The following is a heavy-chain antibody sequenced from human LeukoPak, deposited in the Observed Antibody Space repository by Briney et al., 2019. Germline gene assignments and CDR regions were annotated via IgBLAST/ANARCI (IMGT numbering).Heavy chain of an antibody. CDR3: ARDVGYCSSTSCYGGVDY. V-gene: IGHV3-30-3*01. CDR2: ISCDGSNK. Sequence: GGSLRLSCAASGFTFSSYAMHWVRQAPGKGLEWVAVISCDGSNKYYADSVKGRFTISRDNSKNTLYLQMNSLRTEDTAVYYCARDVGYCSSTSCYGGVDYWGQGTLVTVSS. CDR1: GFTFSSYA. J-gene: IGHJ4*02. D-gene: IGHD2-2*01.